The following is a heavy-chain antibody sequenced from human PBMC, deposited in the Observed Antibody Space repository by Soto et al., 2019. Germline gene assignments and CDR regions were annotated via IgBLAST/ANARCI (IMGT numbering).Heavy chain of an antibody. V-gene: IGHV4-59*08. CDR1: GGSISSYY. CDR3: ARRPLAAAGIDY. D-gene: IGHD6-13*01. CDR2: IYYSGST. Sequence: PSETLSLTCTVSGGSISSYYWSWIRQPPGKGLEWIGYIYYSGSTNYNPSLKSRVTISVDTSKNQFSLKLSSVTAADTAVYYCARRPLAAAGIDYWGQGTLVTVSS. J-gene: IGHJ4*02.